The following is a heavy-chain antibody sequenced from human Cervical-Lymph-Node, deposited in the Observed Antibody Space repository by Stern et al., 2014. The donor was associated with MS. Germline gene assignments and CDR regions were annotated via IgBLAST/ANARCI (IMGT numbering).Heavy chain of an antibody. D-gene: IGHD4-17*01. Sequence: VHLVEYGAEVKKPGSSVNVSCKASGGKFSSSFAVSWVRQAPGQGLEWMGRISPIIGLANYAQKFQTSLTITADKSTSTVYMELTSLTSEDTALYYCARGIVTNRPASTLHNLFDPWGQGTLVTVSS. CDR3: ARGIVTNRPASTLHNLFDP. CDR2: ISPIIGLA. V-gene: IGHV1-69*09. J-gene: IGHJ5*02. CDR1: GGKFSSSFA.